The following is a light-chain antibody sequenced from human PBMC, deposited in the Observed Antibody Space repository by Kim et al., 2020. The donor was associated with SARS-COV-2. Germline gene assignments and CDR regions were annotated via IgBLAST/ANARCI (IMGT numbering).Light chain of an antibody. CDR2: DVS. CDR3: SSYTSSSTLA. CDR1: SSDVGGYNY. V-gene: IGLV2-14*03. J-gene: IGLJ2*01. Sequence: GQSLTISCTGTSSDVGGYNYVSWYQQHPGKAPKLMIYDVSNRPSGVSNRFSGSKSGNTASLTISGLQAEDEADYYCSSYTSSSTLAFGGGTQLTVL.